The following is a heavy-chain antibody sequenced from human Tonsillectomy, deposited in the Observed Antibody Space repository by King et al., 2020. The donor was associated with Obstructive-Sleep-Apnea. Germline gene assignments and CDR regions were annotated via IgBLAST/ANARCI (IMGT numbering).Heavy chain of an antibody. V-gene: IGHV3-43*01. CDR1: GFNIDDYT. CDR3: AKAQIREWTGYMDY. CDR2: ISWDGDST. J-gene: IGHJ4*02. D-gene: IGHD3-3*01. Sequence: EVQLVETGGVVVQPGGSLRLSCAASGFNIDDYTIHWVRQAPGKGLEWVSLISWDGDSTYNADSVKGRFTISRDNRKNYLYLQMNSMRTEDTGFYYCAKAQIREWTGYMDYWGQRDLVTFSS.